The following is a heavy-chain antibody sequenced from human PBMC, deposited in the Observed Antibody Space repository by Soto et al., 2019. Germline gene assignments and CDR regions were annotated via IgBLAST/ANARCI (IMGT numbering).Heavy chain of an antibody. Sequence: PETLSPTCAVYGGSFSGYYRTWIRQPPGKGMEWIGKINHSENTNYKPSLKSRVTISVDTSKNHFSLILSSVTDADTAVYYCERMKLEWLLEAYGMDVWGQGTTVTVSS. J-gene: IGHJ6*02. CDR2: INHSENT. CDR3: ERMKLEWLLEAYGMDV. V-gene: IGHV4-34*01. CDR1: GGSFSGYY. D-gene: IGHD3-3*01.